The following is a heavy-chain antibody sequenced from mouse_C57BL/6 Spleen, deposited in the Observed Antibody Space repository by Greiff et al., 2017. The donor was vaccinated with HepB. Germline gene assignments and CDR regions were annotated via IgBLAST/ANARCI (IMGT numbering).Heavy chain of an antibody. CDR1: GFTFSDYG. CDR3: ARGVFRYGVDY. CDR2: ISSGSSTI. J-gene: IGHJ4*01. Sequence: EVMLVESGGGLVKPGGSLKLSCAASGFTFSDYGMHWVRQAPEKGLEWVAYISSGSSTIYYADTVKGRFTISRDNAKNTLFLQMTSLRSEDTAMYYCARGVFRYGVDYWGQGTSVTVSS. D-gene: IGHD1-1*02. V-gene: IGHV5-17*01.